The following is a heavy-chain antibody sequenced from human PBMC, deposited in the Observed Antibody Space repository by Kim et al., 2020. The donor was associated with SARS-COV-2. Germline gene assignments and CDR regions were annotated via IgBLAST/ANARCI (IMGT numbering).Heavy chain of an antibody. J-gene: IGHJ6*02. Sequence: LKSRITISVNTSKNQFSLKLSSVTAGDTAVYYCARSTTVTTFYYYYYGMDVWGQGTTVTVSS. V-gene: IGHV4-34*01. CDR3: ARSTTVTTFYYYYYGMDV. D-gene: IGHD4-17*01.